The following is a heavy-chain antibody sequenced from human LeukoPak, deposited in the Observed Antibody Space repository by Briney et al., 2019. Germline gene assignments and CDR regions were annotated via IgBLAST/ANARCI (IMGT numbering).Heavy chain of an antibody. J-gene: IGHJ4*02. Sequence: GESLKISCKGSGYSFTSYWIGWVRQMPGKGQEWMGIIYPGDSDTRYSPSFQGQVSISADKSISTAYLQWSSLKASDTAMYYCARRGAYCGGDCYTDYWGQGTLVTVSS. D-gene: IGHD2-21*01. CDR2: IYPGDSDT. V-gene: IGHV5-51*01. CDR1: GYSFTSYW. CDR3: ARRGAYCGGDCYTDY.